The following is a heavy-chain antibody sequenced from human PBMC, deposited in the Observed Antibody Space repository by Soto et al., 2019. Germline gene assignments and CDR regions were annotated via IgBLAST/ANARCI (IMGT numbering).Heavy chain of an antibody. CDR1: GYNFAGDW. J-gene: IGHJ4*02. Sequence: GESLKISCKGSGYNFAGDWIAWVRQMPGKGLELMGIIYPSDSDTRYRPSFQGQVTISADKSISSAYLQWSSLRASDTAMYYCARGGVSTRTFDYWGQGTPVTVSS. V-gene: IGHV5-51*01. D-gene: IGHD3-3*01. CDR3: ARGGVSTRTFDY. CDR2: IYPSDSDT.